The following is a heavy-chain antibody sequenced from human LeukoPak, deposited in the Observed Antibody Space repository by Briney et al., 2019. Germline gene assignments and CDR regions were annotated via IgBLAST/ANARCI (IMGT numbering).Heavy chain of an antibody. CDR1: GFTFSSYS. J-gene: IGHJ4*02. CDR3: ARDKSPRAYYGSGNGYY. D-gene: IGHD3-10*01. Sequence: PGGSLRLSCAASGFTFSSYSMNWVRQAPGKGLEWLSSISSSSSYIYYADSVKGRFTISRDNAKNSLYLQMNSLRAEDTAVYYCARDKSPRAYYGSGNGYYWGQGTLVTVSS. V-gene: IGHV3-21*01. CDR2: ISSSSSYI.